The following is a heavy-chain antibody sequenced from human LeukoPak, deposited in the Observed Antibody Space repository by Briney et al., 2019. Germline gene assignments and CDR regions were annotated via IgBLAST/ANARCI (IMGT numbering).Heavy chain of an antibody. CDR1: RFTFTNYA. V-gene: IGHV3-23*01. CDR2: ISVTGDST. CDR3: AKGHIESGGYYYFDY. J-gene: IGHJ4*02. D-gene: IGHD3-22*01. Sequence: PGGSLRLSCAASRFTFTNYAMSWVRQAPGKGLEWVSSISVTGDSTNYADSVKGRFTISRDNSRNTLSLQMNSLRAEDTAKYYCAKGHIESGGYYYFDYWGQGTLVTVSS.